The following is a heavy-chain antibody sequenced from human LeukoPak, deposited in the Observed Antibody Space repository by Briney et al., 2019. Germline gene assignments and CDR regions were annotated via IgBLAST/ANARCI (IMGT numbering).Heavy chain of an antibody. Sequence: GGSLKLSCAASGFSFSDKGMNWVRLAPGKGLEWISYIDTISGTIHYADSVKGRFTISRDNSKNTLYLQMKSLRAEDTAVFYCAKDAVRGSGRINWFDFWGQGTQVTVSS. CDR3: AKDAVRGSGRINWFDF. CDR1: GFSFSDKG. D-gene: IGHD3-10*01. J-gene: IGHJ5*01. CDR2: IDTISGTI. V-gene: IGHV3-48*01.